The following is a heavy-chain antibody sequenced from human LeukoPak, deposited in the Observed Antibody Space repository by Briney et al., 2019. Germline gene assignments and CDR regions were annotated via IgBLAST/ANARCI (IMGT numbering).Heavy chain of an antibody. D-gene: IGHD3-16*01. Sequence: SETLSLTCTVSGGSISSYYWSWIRQPAGKGLEWIGRIYTSGSTNYNPSLKSRVTISVDTSKNQFSLKLSSVTAADTAVYYCARDRRRLHSYYMDVWGKGTTVTVSS. V-gene: IGHV4-4*07. CDR2: IYTSGST. CDR1: GGSISSYY. J-gene: IGHJ6*03. CDR3: ARDRRRLHSYYMDV.